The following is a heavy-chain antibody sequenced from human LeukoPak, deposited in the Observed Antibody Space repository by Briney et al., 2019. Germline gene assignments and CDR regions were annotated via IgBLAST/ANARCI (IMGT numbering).Heavy chain of an antibody. Sequence: YSGGHRWYADSVQGRFTISRDTNTLYLQMNSLRAEDTAVYYCARESVYDFWSGYYRFRFDPWGQGTLVTVSS. CDR3: ARESVYDFWSGYYRFRFDP. J-gene: IGHJ5*02. CDR2: YSGGHR. V-gene: IGHV3-66*01. D-gene: IGHD3-3*01.